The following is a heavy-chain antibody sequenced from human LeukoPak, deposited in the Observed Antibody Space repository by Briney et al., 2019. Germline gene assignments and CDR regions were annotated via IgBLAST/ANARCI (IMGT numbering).Heavy chain of an antibody. Sequence: GGSLRLSCAASGFAFRKYSIHWVRQAPGKGLEYVSGISRDGGTADYANSVKGRFTISRDNSKNTLYLQMGSLRAEDMAVYYCAREDRDRDAFDIWGQGTMVTVSS. CDR2: ISRDGGTA. J-gene: IGHJ3*02. CDR3: AREDRDRDAFDI. V-gene: IGHV3-64*01. D-gene: IGHD5-24*01. CDR1: GFAFRKYS.